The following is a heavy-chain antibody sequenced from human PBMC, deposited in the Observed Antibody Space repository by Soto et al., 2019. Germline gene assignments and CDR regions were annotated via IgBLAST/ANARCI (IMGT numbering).Heavy chain of an antibody. Sequence: SETLSLTCGVYNGSFSDYFWNWIRQPPGKGLEWIGEIKESGFATYNPSLKGRVTMSVDTANNQFSLKVTSVTAADTAVYYCARGQSSGPLYYLDTSSQRTLVTVSS. D-gene: IGHD6-19*01. V-gene: IGHV4-34*01. CDR1: NGSFSDYF. J-gene: IGHJ4*02. CDR2: IKESGFA. CDR3: ARGQSSGPLYYLDT.